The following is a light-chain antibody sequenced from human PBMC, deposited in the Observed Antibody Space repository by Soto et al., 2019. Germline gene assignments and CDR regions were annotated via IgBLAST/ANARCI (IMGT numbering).Light chain of an antibody. CDR1: QSVTSY. J-gene: IGKJ4*01. CDR2: DAS. Sequence: EIVLTQSPATLSLSPGERATLSCRASQSVTSYLAWYQQKPGQAPRLLIYDASNRATGIPARFSGSGSGTDFTLTISSLEPEYFAVYYCQRRSNWPLTFGGGTKVDIK. V-gene: IGKV3-11*01. CDR3: QRRSNWPLT.